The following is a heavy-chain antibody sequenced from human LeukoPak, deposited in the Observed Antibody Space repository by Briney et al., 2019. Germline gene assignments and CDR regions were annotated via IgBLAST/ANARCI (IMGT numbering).Heavy chain of an antibody. CDR2: IYYSGST. V-gene: IGHV4-39*01. J-gene: IGHJ5*02. Sequence: SETLSLTCTVSGGSISSSSYYWGWIRQPPGKGLEWIGSIYYSGSTYYNPSLKSRVTISVDTSKNQCSLKLSSVTAADTAVYYCAGNIVVVPAAMVNWFDPWGQGTLVTVSS. CDR3: AGNIVVVPAAMVNWFDP. D-gene: IGHD2-2*01. CDR1: GGSISSSSYY.